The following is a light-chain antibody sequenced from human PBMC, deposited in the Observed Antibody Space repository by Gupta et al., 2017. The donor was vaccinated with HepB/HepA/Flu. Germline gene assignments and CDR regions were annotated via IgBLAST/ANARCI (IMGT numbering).Light chain of an antibody. CDR3: QHSYTTLT. CDR1: QSISDY. Sequence: DIQMTQSPSYLSASIGDRGTITCRASQSISDYLNWYQQKPVKAPNLMIYAASRGHSGVPSRFSGGGCAXVFTLTXGLRQDEDFAYYYEQHSYTTLTFGXGTKVDIK. CDR2: AAS. V-gene: IGKV1-39*01. J-gene: IGKJ3*01.